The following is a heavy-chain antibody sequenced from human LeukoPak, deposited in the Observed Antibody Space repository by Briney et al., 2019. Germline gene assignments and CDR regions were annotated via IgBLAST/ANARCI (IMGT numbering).Heavy chain of an antibody. CDR2: ISGSGGST. V-gene: IGHV3-23*01. Sequence: PGGSLRLSCAASGFTFSSYWMNWVRQAPGKGLEWVSAISGSGGSTYYADSVKGRFTISRDNSKNTLYLQMNSLRAEDTAVYYCAKDHGAAQSYAFDIWGQGTMVTVSS. D-gene: IGHD1-26*01. CDR3: AKDHGAAQSYAFDI. J-gene: IGHJ3*02. CDR1: GFTFSSYW.